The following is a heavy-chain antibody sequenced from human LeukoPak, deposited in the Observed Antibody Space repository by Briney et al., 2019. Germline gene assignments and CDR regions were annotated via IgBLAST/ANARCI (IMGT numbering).Heavy chain of an antibody. CDR3: ARLAPLVATVVPYNWFDP. D-gene: IGHD4-23*01. CDR1: GGSISSSNW. CDR2: IYHSGST. J-gene: IGHJ5*02. V-gene: IGHV4-4*02. Sequence: PSETLSLTCAVSGGSISSSNWWSWVRQPPGKGLEWIGEIYHSGSTNYNPSLKSRVTISVDKSKNQFSLKLSSVTAADTAVYYCARLAPLVATVVPYNWFDPWGQGTLVTVSS.